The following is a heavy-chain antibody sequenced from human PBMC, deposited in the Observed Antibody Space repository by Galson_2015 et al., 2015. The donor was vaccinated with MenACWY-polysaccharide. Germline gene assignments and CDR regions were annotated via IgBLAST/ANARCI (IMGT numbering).Heavy chain of an antibody. Sequence: SLRLSCAASGFTFNNYWTSWVRQAPGKEPEWVANIRQDGSEMYYVDSVKGRFTISRDNAKDSLFLQMNSLRAEDTAVYYCARDKAVGATHFDYWGRGTLVTVSS. J-gene: IGHJ4*02. CDR2: IRQDGSEM. D-gene: IGHD1-26*01. CDR1: GFTFNNYW. V-gene: IGHV3-7*01. CDR3: ARDKAVGATHFDY.